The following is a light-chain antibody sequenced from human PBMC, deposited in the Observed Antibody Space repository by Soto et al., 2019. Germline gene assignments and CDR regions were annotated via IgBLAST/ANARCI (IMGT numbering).Light chain of an antibody. CDR1: SSDVGGSNF. Sequence: QSVLTQAVSVSDSPGQSITISCTGTSSDVGGSNFVSWYQQHPGKPPKLIIYDVANRPSGVSNRFSGSKSGSTASLIISRLQTEDEADYYCVPYTSSTTYVFGTGTKVTVL. CDR2: DVA. J-gene: IGLJ1*01. CDR3: VPYTSSTTYV. V-gene: IGLV2-14*03.